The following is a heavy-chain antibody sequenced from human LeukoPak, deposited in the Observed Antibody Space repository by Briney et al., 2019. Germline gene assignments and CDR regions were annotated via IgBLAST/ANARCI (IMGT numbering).Heavy chain of an antibody. Sequence: PSETLSLTCAVYGGSFSGYYWSWIRQPPGKGLEWIGEINHSGSTNYNPSLKSRVTISVDTSKNQFSLKLSSVTAADTAVYYCARGQLGTVDYWGQGTLVTVSS. J-gene: IGHJ4*02. CDR3: ARGQLGTVDY. CDR2: INHSGST. D-gene: IGHD6-13*01. V-gene: IGHV4-34*01. CDR1: GGSFSGYY.